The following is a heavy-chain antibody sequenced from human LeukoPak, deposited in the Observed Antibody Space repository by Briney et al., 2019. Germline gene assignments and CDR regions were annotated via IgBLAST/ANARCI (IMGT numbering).Heavy chain of an antibody. D-gene: IGHD6-13*01. CDR1: GYTFTSYY. V-gene: IGHV1-46*01. CDR3: ARDLKLSSSWYQDYYYYGMDV. CDR2: INPSGGST. Sequence: ASVKVSCKASGYTFTSYYMHWVRQAPGQGLEWMGIINPSGGSTSYAQKFQGRVTMTRDTSTSTVYMELSSLRSEDTAVYYCARDLKLSSSWYQDYYYYGMDVWGQGTMVTVSS. J-gene: IGHJ6*02.